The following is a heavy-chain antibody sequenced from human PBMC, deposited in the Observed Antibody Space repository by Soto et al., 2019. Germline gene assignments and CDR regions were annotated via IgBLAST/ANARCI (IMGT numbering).Heavy chain of an antibody. Sequence: ASVKVSCKASGYTFTTYAMHWVRQAPGQRLEWMGWIDAGNGNTKYSQKFQGRVTITRDTSASTAYMELSSLRSEDTAVYYCARASIPSIFGVVILRRDLDYWGQGTLVTVSS. CDR3: ARASIPSIFGVVILRRDLDY. V-gene: IGHV1-3*01. J-gene: IGHJ4*02. CDR2: IDAGNGNT. D-gene: IGHD3-3*01. CDR1: GYTFTTYA.